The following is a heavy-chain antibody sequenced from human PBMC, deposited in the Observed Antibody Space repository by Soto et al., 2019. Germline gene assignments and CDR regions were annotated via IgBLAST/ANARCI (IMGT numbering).Heavy chain of an antibody. J-gene: IGHJ6*02. D-gene: IGHD2-15*01. V-gene: IGHV3-30*18. CDR1: GFTFSSYG. Sequence: QVQLVESGGGVVQPGRSLRLSCAASGFTFSSYGMHWVRQAPGKGLEWVAVISYDGSNKYYADSVKGRFTISRDNSKNTLYLQMNSLRAEDTAVYYCAKEGCSGGSCYSLIWYYYYGMDVWGQGTTVTVS. CDR3: AKEGCSGGSCYSLIWYYYYGMDV. CDR2: ISYDGSNK.